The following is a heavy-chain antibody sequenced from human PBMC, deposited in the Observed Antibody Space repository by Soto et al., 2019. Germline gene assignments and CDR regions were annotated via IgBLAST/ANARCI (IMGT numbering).Heavy chain of an antibody. CDR3: ARDPHDFWTSYWFDP. V-gene: IGHV1-18*01. J-gene: IGHJ5*02. D-gene: IGHD3-3*01. CDR1: GYAFNTYG. CDR2: ISGYDGKT. Sequence: QVQLVQSGAEVKKPGASVKVSCKASGYAFNTYGINWVRQAPGQGLELMGWISGYDGKTTYAEKFQDRVTMTTDTSTSTAYMELRSLTSEDTAVHYCARDPHDFWTSYWFDPWGQGTLVTVAS.